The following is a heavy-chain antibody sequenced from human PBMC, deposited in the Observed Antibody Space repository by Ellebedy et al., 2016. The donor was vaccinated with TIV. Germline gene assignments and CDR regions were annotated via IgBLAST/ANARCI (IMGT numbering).Heavy chain of an antibody. CDR2: INPNSGGT. V-gene: IGHV1-2*02. CDR1: GYTFTGYY. J-gene: IGHJ4*02. D-gene: IGHD5-24*01. Sequence: AASVKVSCKASGYTFTGYYMHWARQAPGQGLEWMGWINPNSGGTNYAQKFQGRVTMTRDTSISTAYMELSRLRSDDTAVYYCARERGDGAFDYWGQGTLVTVSS. CDR3: ARERGDGAFDY.